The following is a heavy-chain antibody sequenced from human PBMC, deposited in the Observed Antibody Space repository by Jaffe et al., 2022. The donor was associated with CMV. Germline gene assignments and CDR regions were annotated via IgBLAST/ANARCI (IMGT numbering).Heavy chain of an antibody. Sequence: QVQLVESGGGVVQPGRSLRLSCAASGFTFSSYGMHWVRQAPGKGLEWVAVIWYDGSNKYYADSVKGRFTISRDNSKNTLYLQMNSLRAEDTAVYYCARDFRGYYDFWSGYYPDYWGQGTLVTVSS. V-gene: IGHV3-33*08. D-gene: IGHD3-3*01. CDR2: IWYDGSNK. CDR1: GFTFSSYG. CDR3: ARDFRGYYDFWSGYYPDY. J-gene: IGHJ4*02.